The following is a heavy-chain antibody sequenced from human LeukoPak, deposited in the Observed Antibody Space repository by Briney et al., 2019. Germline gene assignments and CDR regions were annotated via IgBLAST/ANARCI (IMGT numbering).Heavy chain of an antibody. CDR1: GYTFTSSY. CDR2: ISAYNGKT. CDR3: ARGGTYYPCIDY. V-gene: IGHV1-18*01. J-gene: IGHJ4*02. D-gene: IGHD1-26*01. Sequence: ASVKVSCKASGYTFTSSYINWVRQAPGQGVERMGWISAYNGKTSYAQKFQGRVTMTTDSSTNTAYMDLTSLRSDDTAVYYCARGGTYYPCIDYWGQGTLVTVSS.